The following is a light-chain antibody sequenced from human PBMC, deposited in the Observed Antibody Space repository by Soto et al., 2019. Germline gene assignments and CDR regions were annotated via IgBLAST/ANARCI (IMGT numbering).Light chain of an antibody. CDR2: WAS. Sequence: DIVMTQSPDSLAVSLGERATINCKSSRSVLYNSNNKNYLAWYQQKPGQPPKLLIYWASTRESGVPDRFSGSGSGTDFTLTISRLEPEDFAVYYCQQYGSSPLTFGGGTKVEIK. J-gene: IGKJ4*01. V-gene: IGKV4-1*01. CDR1: RSVLYNSNNKNY. CDR3: QQYGSSPLT.